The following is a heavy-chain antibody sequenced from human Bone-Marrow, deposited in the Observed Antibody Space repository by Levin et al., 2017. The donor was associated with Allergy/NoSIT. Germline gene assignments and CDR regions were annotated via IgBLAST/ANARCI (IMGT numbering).Heavy chain of an antibody. Sequence: PGGSLRLSCAASGFTFSSYGMHWVRQAPGKGLEWVAVISYDGSNKYYADSVKGRFTISRDNSKNTLYLQMNSLRAEDTAVYYCAKDLEGVRYSYLRPQVGDYWGQGTLVTVSS. J-gene: IGHJ4*02. CDR3: AKDLEGVRYSYLRPQVGDY. V-gene: IGHV3-30*18. CDR1: GFTFSSYG. D-gene: IGHD5-18*01. CDR2: ISYDGSNK.